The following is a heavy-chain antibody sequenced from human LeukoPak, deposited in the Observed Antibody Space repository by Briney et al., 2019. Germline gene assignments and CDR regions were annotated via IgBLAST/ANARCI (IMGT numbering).Heavy chain of an antibody. Sequence: SETLSLTCTVSGGSISSYYWSWIRQPPGKGLKWIGYIYTSGSTNYNPSLKSRVTISVDTSKNQFSLKLSSVTAADTAVYYCARLPYGSGNVDYWGQGTLVTVSS. CDR2: IYTSGST. V-gene: IGHV4-4*09. CDR3: ARLPYGSGNVDY. D-gene: IGHD3-10*01. J-gene: IGHJ4*02. CDR1: GGSISSYY.